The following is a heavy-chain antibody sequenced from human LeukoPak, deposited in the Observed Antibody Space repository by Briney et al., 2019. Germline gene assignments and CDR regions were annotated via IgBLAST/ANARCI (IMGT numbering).Heavy chain of an antibody. CDR3: ARDNGGVDY. CDR2: IWYDGSNK. D-gene: IGHD3-10*01. Sequence: GGSLRLSCAASGFTFSSYWLSWVRQAPGKGLEWVAVIWYDGSNKYYADSVKGRFTISRDNSKNTLYLQMNSLRAEDTAVYYCARDNGGVDYWGQGTLVTVSS. CDR1: GFTFSSYW. V-gene: IGHV3-33*08. J-gene: IGHJ4*02.